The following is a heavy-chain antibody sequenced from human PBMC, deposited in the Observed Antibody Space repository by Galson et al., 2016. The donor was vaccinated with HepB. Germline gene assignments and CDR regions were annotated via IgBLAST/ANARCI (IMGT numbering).Heavy chain of an antibody. V-gene: IGHV5-10-1*01. D-gene: IGHD2-15*01. CDR1: GYSFTSYW. Sequence: SGAEVKKPGESLRISCKTSGYSFTSYWISWVRQMPGNGLEWMGRIDPSGSYTKYSPSFRGHVTISVDKSTSTAYLELTSLKSSDNAMYYCARHCSGGSCYHPDYWGQGTLVTVSS. J-gene: IGHJ4*02. CDR2: IDPSGSYT. CDR3: ARHCSGGSCYHPDY.